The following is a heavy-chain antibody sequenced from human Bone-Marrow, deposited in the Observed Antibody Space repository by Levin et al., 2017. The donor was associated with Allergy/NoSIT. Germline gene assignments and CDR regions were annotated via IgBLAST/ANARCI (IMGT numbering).Heavy chain of an antibody. V-gene: IGHV3-21*01. CDR2: ISSSSSYI. D-gene: IGHD3-10*01. CDR1: GFTFSSYS. Sequence: TGGSLRLSCAASGFTFSSYSMNWVRQAPGKGLEWVSSISSSSSYIYYADSVKGRFTISRDNAKNSLYLQMNSLRAEDTAVYYCARGYQLSTLPNMMVRGVIAYYYYYGMDVWGQGTTVTVSS. CDR3: ARGYQLSTLPNMMVRGVIAYYYYYGMDV. J-gene: IGHJ6*02.